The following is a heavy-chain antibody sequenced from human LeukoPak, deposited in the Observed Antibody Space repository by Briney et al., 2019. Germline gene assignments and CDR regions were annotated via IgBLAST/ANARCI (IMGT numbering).Heavy chain of an antibody. CDR1: GGSFSGYY. Sequence: PSETLSLTCAVSGGSFSGYYWSWIRQPPGKGLEWIGEINHSGSTNYNPSLKSRVTISVDTSKNQFSLKLSSVTAADTAVYYCARGRRYCSSTSCYAFFDYWGQGTLVTVSS. J-gene: IGHJ4*02. D-gene: IGHD2-2*01. CDR2: INHSGST. V-gene: IGHV4-34*01. CDR3: ARGRRYCSSTSCYAFFDY.